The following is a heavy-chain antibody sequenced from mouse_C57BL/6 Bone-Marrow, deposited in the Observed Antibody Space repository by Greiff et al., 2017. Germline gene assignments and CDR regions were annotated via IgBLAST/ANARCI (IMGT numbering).Heavy chain of an antibody. Sequence: QVQLKESGPELVKPGASVKISCKVSGYAFSSSWMNWVKQRPGKGLEWIGRIYPGDGDTNYNGKFKGKATLTADKSSSTAYMQLSSLTSEDSAVYFCARSYYSKYFDYWGQGTTLTVSS. CDR1: GYAFSSSW. D-gene: IGHD2-5*01. J-gene: IGHJ2*01. V-gene: IGHV1-82*01. CDR3: ARSYYSKYFDY. CDR2: IYPGDGDT.